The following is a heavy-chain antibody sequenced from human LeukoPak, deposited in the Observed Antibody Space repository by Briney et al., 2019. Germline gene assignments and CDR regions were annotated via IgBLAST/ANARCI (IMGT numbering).Heavy chain of an antibody. CDR1: GYTLTKLS. D-gene: IGHD3-10*01. Sequence: GASVKVSCKVSGYTLTKLSMHWVRQAPGKGLEWMGGFDPEDGEAIYAQKFQGRVTMTEDTSTDTAYMELSSLRSEDTAVYYCATASSRITMVRGVVGAFDIWGQGTMVTVSS. CDR2: FDPEDGEA. V-gene: IGHV1-24*01. J-gene: IGHJ3*02. CDR3: ATASSRITMVRGVVGAFDI.